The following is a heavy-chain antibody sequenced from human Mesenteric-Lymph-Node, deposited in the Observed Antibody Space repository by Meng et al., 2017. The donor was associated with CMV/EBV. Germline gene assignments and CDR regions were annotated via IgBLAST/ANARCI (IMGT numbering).Heavy chain of an antibody. CDR1: GFTFSSYS. Sequence: GESLKISCAASGFTFSSYSMNWVRQAPGKGLEWVSYISSSSSTIYYADSVKGRFTISRDNAKNSLYLQMNSLRAEDTAVYYCASHDYDVWSGYPPGVYWGQGTLVTVSS. J-gene: IGHJ4*02. D-gene: IGHD3-3*01. CDR3: ASHDYDVWSGYPPGVY. CDR2: ISSSSSTI. V-gene: IGHV3-48*04.